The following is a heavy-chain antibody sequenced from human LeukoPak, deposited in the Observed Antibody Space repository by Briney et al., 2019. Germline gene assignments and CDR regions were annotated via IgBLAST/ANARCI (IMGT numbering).Heavy chain of an antibody. V-gene: IGHV3-13*01. D-gene: IGHD2-21*02. CDR1: GFTFRSYD. CDR2: VDSAGDT. CDR3: ARAMKGGNSLYYFDY. Sequence: GGSLRLSCAASGFTFRSYDMPWLRQAPGKGLEWVSAVDSAGDTYYPDSVKGRFTISRENAKNSLYLQMSSLRAGDTAVYYCARAMKGGNSLYYFDYWGQGTLVTVSS. J-gene: IGHJ4*02.